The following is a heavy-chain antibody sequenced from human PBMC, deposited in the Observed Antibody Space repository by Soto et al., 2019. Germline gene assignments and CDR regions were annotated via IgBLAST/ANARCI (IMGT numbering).Heavy chain of an antibody. J-gene: IGHJ6*03. D-gene: IGHD2-15*01. CDR2: INPNSGGT. CDR3: ARGAGYCSGGSCYDYYYYMDV. CDR1: GYTFTGYY. V-gene: IGHV1-2*04. Sequence: GASVKVSCKASGYTFTGYYMHWVRQAPGQGLEWMGWINPNSGGTNYAQKFQGWVTMTRDTSISTAYMELSRLRSDDTAVYYCARGAGYCSGGSCYDYYYYMDVWGKGTTVTVSS.